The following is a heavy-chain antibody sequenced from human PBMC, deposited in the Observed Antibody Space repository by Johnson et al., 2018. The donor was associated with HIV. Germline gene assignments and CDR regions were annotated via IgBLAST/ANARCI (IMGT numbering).Heavy chain of an antibody. D-gene: IGHD6-19*01. J-gene: IGHJ3*01. CDR2: ISGSGGNT. CDR1: GFTFDDYG. V-gene: IGHV3-23*04. CDR3: AKDMAYSSGWSDAFDF. Sequence: VHLVESGGGVVRPGGSLRLSCAASGFTFDDYGMSWVRQAPGKGLKWVSAISGSGGNTYYADSVKGRFTISRDNSKNTLYLQMNSLRAEDTAIYYCAKDMAYSSGWSDAFDFWGQGTMVTVSS.